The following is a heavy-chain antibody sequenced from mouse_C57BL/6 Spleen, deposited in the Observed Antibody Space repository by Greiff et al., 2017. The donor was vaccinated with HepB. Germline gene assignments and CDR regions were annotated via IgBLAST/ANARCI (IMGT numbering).Heavy chain of an antibody. V-gene: IGHV5-9-1*02. CDR1: GFTFSSYA. CDR3: TREGTYYSNTGYFDV. D-gene: IGHD2-5*01. J-gene: IGHJ1*03. Sequence: DVQLVESGEGLVKPGGSLKLSCAASGFTFSSYAMSWVRQTPEKRLEWVAYISSGGDYIYYADTVKGRFTISRDNARNTLYLQMSSLKSEDTAMYYCTREGTYYSNTGYFDVWGTGTTVTVSS. CDR2: ISSGGDYI.